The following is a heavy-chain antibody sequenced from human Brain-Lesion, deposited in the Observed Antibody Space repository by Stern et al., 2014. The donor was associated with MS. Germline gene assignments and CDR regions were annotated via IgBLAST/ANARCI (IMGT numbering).Heavy chain of an antibody. Sequence: HVQLEESGPGLVKPSQTLSLSCTVSGGSISSGGYYWSWIRQPAGKGLEWIGRIFNSGRTSYNPSPKSRVPISIDNSKNQFSLRLNSMTAADTAVYYCARGRVVPGFQYYATDVWGQGTTVIVSS. CDR2: IFNSGRT. V-gene: IGHV4-61*02. CDR3: ARGRVVPGFQYYATDV. D-gene: IGHD2-2*01. J-gene: IGHJ6*02. CDR1: GGSISSGGYY.